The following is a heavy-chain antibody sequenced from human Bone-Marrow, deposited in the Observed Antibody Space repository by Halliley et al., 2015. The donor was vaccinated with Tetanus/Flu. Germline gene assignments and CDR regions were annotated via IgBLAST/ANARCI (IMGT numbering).Heavy chain of an antibody. CDR3: ATIRPVPAAPCFDY. D-gene: IGHD2-2*01. CDR1: GFPFKNAW. CDR2: IKSETDEGTT. V-gene: IGHV3-15*01. J-gene: IGHJ4*02. Sequence: PRLSCAASGFPFKNAWMNWVRQAPGKGLEWVGRIKSETDEGTTDYAAPVKGRFTISRDDSKNTLYLQMNSLKSEDTGVYYCATIRPVPAAPCFDYWGQGSLVTVSS.